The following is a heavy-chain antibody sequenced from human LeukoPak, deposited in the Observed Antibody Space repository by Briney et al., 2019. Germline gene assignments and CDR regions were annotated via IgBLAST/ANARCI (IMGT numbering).Heavy chain of an antibody. CDR3: ARGRLYSGSYFGWFDR. Sequence: SETLSLTCTVSGGSISSYYWSWIRQPPGKGLEWIGYIYYSGSTNYNPSLKSRVTISVDTSKNQFSLKLSSVTAADTAVYYCARGRLYSGSYFGWFDRWGQGTLVTVSS. V-gene: IGHV4-59*01. CDR2: IYYSGST. CDR1: GGSISSYY. D-gene: IGHD1-26*01. J-gene: IGHJ5*02.